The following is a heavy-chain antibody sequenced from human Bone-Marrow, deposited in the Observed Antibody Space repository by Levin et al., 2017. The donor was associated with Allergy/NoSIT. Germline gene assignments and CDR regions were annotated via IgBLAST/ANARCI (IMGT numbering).Heavy chain of an antibody. D-gene: IGHD2-2*01. CDR2: IRSKANSYAT. CDR3: TRSDSSTSAYSDYWYFDL. CDR1: GFTFSGSA. J-gene: IGHJ2*01. Sequence: GGSLRLSCAASGFTFSGSAMHWVRQASGKGLEWVGRIRSKANSYATAYAASVKGRFTISRDDSKNTAYLQMNSLKTEDTAVYYCTRSDSSTSAYSDYWYFDLWGRGTLVTVSS. V-gene: IGHV3-73*01.